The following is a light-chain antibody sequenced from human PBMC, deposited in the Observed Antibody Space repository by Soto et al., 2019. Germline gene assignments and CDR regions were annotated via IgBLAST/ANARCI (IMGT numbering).Light chain of an antibody. CDR3: SSYTTSSTYR. J-gene: IGLJ1*01. CDR2: DVG. V-gene: IGLV2-14*03. CDR1: SSDVGAYNF. Sequence: QSVLTQPASVSGSPGQSIAISCTGTSSDVGAYNFVSWYQQHPGKAPKLMLYDVGNRPSGVSNRFSGSKSGNTASLTISGLQAEDEADYYCSSYTTSSTYRFGTGTKVTVL.